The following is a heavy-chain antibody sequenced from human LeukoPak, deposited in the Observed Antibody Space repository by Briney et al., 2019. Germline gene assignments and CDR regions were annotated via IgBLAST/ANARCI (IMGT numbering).Heavy chain of an antibody. CDR3: ATSTYSSSPS. D-gene: IGHD6-6*01. CDR1: GFTFSSYW. Sequence: GGSLSLSCAASGFTFSSYWMSWVRQAPGKGLEWVANINEDGSKNYYVGSVEGRFTISRDDPKNSLYLQMNSLRVEDTAVYYCATSTYSSSPSWGQGTLVTVSS. J-gene: IGHJ4*02. CDR2: INEDGSKN. V-gene: IGHV3-7*01.